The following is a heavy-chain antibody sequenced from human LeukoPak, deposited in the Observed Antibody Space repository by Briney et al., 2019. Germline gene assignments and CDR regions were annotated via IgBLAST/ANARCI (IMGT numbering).Heavy chain of an antibody. D-gene: IGHD6-13*01. CDR2: IIPILGMA. CDR3: ARRSSSWREIDY. J-gene: IGHJ4*02. Sequence: SVKVSCKASGGTFSSYTISWVRQAPGQGLEWMGRIIPILGMANYAQKFQGRVTITADKSTSTAYMELSSLRSEDTAVYYCARRSSSWREIDYWGQGTLVTVSS. CDR1: GGTFSSYT. V-gene: IGHV1-69*02.